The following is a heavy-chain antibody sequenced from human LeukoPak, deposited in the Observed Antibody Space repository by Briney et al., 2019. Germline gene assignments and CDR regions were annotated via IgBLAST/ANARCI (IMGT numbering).Heavy chain of an antibody. V-gene: IGHV1-2*02. CDR3: ARDGYDSSGYYPLGAFDI. CDR1: GYTFTGYY. D-gene: IGHD3-22*01. CDR2: INPNSGGT. Sequence: GASVKVSCKASGYTFTGYYMHWVRQALGQGLEWMGWINPNSGGTNYAQKFQGRVTMTRDTSISTAYMELSRLRSDDTAVYYCARDGYDSSGYYPLGAFDIWGQGTMVTVSS. J-gene: IGHJ3*02.